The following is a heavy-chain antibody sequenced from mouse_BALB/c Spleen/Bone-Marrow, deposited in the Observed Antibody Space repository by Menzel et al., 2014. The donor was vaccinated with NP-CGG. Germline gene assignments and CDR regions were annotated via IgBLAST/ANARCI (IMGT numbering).Heavy chain of an antibody. CDR1: GYTFTDNW. Sequence: QVQLKESGAELGMPGASVKMSCKASGYTFTDNWIYWVKQRPGQGLEWIGAIDTSDSYTNYNQKFMGKASLTVDASSSTAYMQVSSLTSDDSAVYYCARGGHDFSLDYWGHGTSVTVSS. V-gene: IGHV1-69*01. D-gene: IGHD2-4*01. CDR3: ARGGHDFSLDY. CDR2: IDTSDSYT. J-gene: IGHJ4*01.